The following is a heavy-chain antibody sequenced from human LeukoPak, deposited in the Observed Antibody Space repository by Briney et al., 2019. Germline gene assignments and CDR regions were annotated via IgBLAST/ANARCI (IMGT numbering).Heavy chain of an antibody. D-gene: IGHD3-22*01. J-gene: IGHJ5*02. V-gene: IGHV4-34*01. CDR2: INHSGST. Sequence: SETLSLTCAVYGGSSSSYYWSWIRQPPGKGLEWIGEINHSGSTSYKPSLKSRVTISVDTSKNQFSLKLSSVTAADTAVYFCARDAAGEGRLVITWFDPWGQGTLVTVSS. CDR3: ARDAAGEGRLVITWFDP. CDR1: GGSSSSYY.